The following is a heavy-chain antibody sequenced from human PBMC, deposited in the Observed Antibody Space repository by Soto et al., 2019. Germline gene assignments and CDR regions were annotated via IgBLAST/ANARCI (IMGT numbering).Heavy chain of an antibody. CDR3: ATCGVERGWTAFGYYYYYMDV. D-gene: IGHD1-1*01. CDR1: GFTFSSYA. V-gene: IGHV3-23*01. CDR2: ISGSGGST. J-gene: IGHJ6*03. Sequence: EVQLLESGGGLVQPGGSLRLSCAASGFTFSSYAMSWVRQAPGKGLEWVSAISGSGGSTYYADSVKGRFTISRENSKNTLYLQMNSLRAEDTAVYYCATCGVERGWTAFGYYYYYMDVWGKGTTVTVSS.